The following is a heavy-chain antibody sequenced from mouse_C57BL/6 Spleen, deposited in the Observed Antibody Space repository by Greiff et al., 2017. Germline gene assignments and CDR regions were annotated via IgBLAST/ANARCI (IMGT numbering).Heavy chain of an antibody. V-gene: IGHV1-64*01. CDR1: GYTFTSYW. Sequence: QVQLQQPGAELVKPGASVKLSCKASGYTFTSYWMHWVKQRPGQGLEWIGMIHPNSGSTNYNEKFKSKATLTVDKSSSTAYMQLSSLTSEDSAVYYCARGDYYGSSYVDFDVWCTGTTVTVSS. J-gene: IGHJ1*03. CDR2: IHPNSGST. CDR3: ARGDYYGSSYVDFDV. D-gene: IGHD1-1*01.